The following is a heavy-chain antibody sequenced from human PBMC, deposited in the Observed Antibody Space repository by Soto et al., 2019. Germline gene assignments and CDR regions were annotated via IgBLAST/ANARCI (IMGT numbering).Heavy chain of an antibody. J-gene: IGHJ3*02. CDR3: ARDGRQLAPNSDTFDI. CDR1: GYTFRNYG. D-gene: IGHD2-8*01. V-gene: IGHV1-18*01. Sequence: QVQLVQSGPEPKKPGASVKVSCKASGYTFRNYGINWVRQAPGQGLEWMGWISAYNGDTNYPPKFQGRGTMATDTPTSTAYMELRSLNSDDTAVYSCARDGRQLAPNSDTFDIWGQGTTVTVSS. CDR2: ISAYNGDT.